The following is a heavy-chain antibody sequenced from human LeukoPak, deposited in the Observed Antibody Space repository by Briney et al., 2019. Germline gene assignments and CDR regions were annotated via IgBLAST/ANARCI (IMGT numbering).Heavy chain of an antibody. CDR3: AREKDGADYYDRLYYFAY. CDR2: IIPIFGTA. CDR1: GGTFSSYA. Sequence: GASVKVSCKASGGTFSSYAISWVRQAPGQGLEWMGGIIPIFGTANYAQKFQGSVTITADKSTSTAYMELSSLRSEDTAVYYCAREKDGADYYDRLYYFAYWGQGTLVTVSS. D-gene: IGHD3-22*01. J-gene: IGHJ4*02. V-gene: IGHV1-69*06.